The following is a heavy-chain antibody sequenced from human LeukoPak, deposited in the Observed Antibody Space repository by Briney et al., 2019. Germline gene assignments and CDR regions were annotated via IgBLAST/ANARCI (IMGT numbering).Heavy chain of an antibody. Sequence: ASVRVSFKASGYSFTISDINWVRQAAGQGLEWMGWINPNSGRTGYAQKFQGRVTITANTSISTAYMELSSLRFDDTAVYYCARGRSGLAAAGTYDYWGQGTLITVSS. CDR1: GYSFTISD. V-gene: IGHV1-8*01. D-gene: IGHD6-13*01. J-gene: IGHJ4*02. CDR3: ARGRSGLAAAGTYDY. CDR2: INPNSGRT.